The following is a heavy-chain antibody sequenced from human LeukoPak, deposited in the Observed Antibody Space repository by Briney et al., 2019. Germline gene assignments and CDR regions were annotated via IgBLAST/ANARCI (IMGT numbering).Heavy chain of an antibody. V-gene: IGHV4-34*01. D-gene: IGHD2-2*01. CDR2: INHSGST. CDR3: ATNAVVPAAIAHYYYGVDV. CDR1: GGSFSGYY. J-gene: IGHJ6*02. Sequence: SETLSLTCAVYGGSFSGYYWSWIRQPPGKGLEWIGEINHSGSTNYNPSLKSRVTISVDTSKNQFSLKLSSVTAADTAVYYCATNAVVPAAIAHYYYGVDVWGQGTTVTVSS.